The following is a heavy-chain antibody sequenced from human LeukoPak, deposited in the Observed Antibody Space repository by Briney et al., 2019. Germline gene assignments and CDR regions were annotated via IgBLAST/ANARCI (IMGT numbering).Heavy chain of an antibody. CDR1: GYTYTSYY. V-gene: IGHV1-2*02. D-gene: IGHD3-22*01. CDR3: ARCGSGYYEYDY. J-gene: IGHJ4*02. CDR2: INSKSGGT. Sequence: ASVKVSCKASGYTYTSYYMHWVRQAPGQGLEWMGWINSKSGGTNYAQKFQGRVTMIRDTSITTAYMELSRLRSDDTAVYYCARCGSGYYEYDYWGQGTLVTVSS.